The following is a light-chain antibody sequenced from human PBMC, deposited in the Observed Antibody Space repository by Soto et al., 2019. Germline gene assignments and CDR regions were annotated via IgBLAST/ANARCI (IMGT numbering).Light chain of an antibody. V-gene: IGKV3-11*01. CDR1: QSVSSN. CDR2: DAS. J-gene: IGKJ5*01. CDR3: QQRSNWPTIT. Sequence: EIVLTQSPATLSLSPGERATLSCRASQSVSSNLAWNQQKPGQAHRLLIYDASNRATGIPARFSGSGSGTDFTLTISSLEPEDFAVYYCQQRSNWPTITFGQGTRLEIK.